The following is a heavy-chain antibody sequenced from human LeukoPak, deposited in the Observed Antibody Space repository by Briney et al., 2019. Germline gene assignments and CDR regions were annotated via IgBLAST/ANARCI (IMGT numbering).Heavy chain of an antibody. Sequence: ASVKVSCKASEYTFTSYDINWVRQATGQGLEWMGWMNPNSGNTGYAQKFQGRVTKTRDTSTSTVYMELSSLRSEDTAVYYCARAYDFPDYWGQGTLVTVSS. V-gene: IGHV1-8*01. D-gene: IGHD3-3*01. J-gene: IGHJ4*02. CDR3: ARAYDFPDY. CDR2: MNPNSGNT. CDR1: EYTFTSYD.